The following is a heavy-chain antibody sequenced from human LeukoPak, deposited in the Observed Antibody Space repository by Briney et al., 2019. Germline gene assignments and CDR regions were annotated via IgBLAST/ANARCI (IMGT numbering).Heavy chain of an antibody. J-gene: IGHJ6*03. CDR3: ASSYYDFWSGYYEYYYYMDV. V-gene: IGHV4-34*01. CDR2: INHSGST. CDR1: GGSFSGYY. D-gene: IGHD3-3*01. Sequence: SETLSLTCAVYGGSFSGYYWSWIRQPPGKGLERIGEINHSGSTNYNPSLKSRVTISVDTSKNQFSLKLSSVTAADTAVYYCASSYYDFWSGYYEYYYYMDVRGKGTTVTVSS.